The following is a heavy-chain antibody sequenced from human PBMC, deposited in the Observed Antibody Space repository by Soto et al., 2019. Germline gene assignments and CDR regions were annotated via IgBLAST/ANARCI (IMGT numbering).Heavy chain of an antibody. CDR3: ARRHRYYDSSGYYGESAFDI. J-gene: IGHJ3*02. D-gene: IGHD3-22*01. CDR2: IYYSGST. Sequence: SETLSLTCTVSGGSISSGGYYWSWIRQHPGKGLEWIGYIYYSGSTYYNPSLKSRVTISVDTSKNQFSLKLSSVTAADTAVYYCARRHRYYDSSGYYGESAFDIWGQGTMVTVSS. V-gene: IGHV4-31*03. CDR1: GGSISSGGYY.